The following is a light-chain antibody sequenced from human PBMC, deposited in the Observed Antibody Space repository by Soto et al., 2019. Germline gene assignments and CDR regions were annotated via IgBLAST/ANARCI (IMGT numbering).Light chain of an antibody. J-gene: IGKJ3*01. V-gene: IGKV4-1*01. CDR3: QQYYSTPPVT. CDR2: GAS. CDR1: QSVLYSSNNKNY. Sequence: DIVMTQSPDSLAVSLGERATINCKSSQSVLYSSNNKNYLAWYQQKPGQPPKLLIYGASTRESGVPDRFSGSGPGTDFTLTISSLQAEDVAVYYCQQYYSTPPVTFGPGTKVDIK.